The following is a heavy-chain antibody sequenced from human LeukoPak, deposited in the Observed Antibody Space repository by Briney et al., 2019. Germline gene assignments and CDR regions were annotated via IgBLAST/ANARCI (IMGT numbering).Heavy chain of an antibody. CDR1: GGSFSGYY. V-gene: IGHV4-34*01. CDR3: ARGPRVVTAPPDY. D-gene: IGHD2-21*02. Sequence: SETLSLTCAVYGGSFSGYYWSWIRQPPGKGLEWIGEINHSGSTNYNPSLKSRVTISVDTSKNQFSLKLSSVTAADTVVYYCARGPRVVTAPPDYWGQGTLVTVSS. CDR2: INHSGST. J-gene: IGHJ4*02.